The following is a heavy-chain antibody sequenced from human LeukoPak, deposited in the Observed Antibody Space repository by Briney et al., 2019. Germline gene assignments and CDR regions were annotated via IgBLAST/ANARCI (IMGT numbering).Heavy chain of an antibody. CDR2: INHSGST. Sequence: SETLSLTCTVSGGSISSYYWSWIRQPPGKGLEWIGEINHSGSTNYNPSLKSRVTISVDTSKKQFSLNLSSVTAADTAVYYCARGEPGSWFDPWGQGTLVTVSS. CDR1: GGSISSYY. J-gene: IGHJ5*02. CDR3: ARGEPGSWFDP. V-gene: IGHV4-34*01. D-gene: IGHD3-10*01.